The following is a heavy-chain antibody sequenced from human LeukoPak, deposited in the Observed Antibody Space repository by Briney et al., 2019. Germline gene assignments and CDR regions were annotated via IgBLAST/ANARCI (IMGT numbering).Heavy chain of an antibody. CDR1: GFTFSSYS. CDR2: ISSSSSYI. J-gene: IGHJ4*02. Sequence: GGSLRLSCAASGFTFSSYSMNWVRQAPGKGLEWVSSISSSSSYIYYADSVKGRFTISRDNAKNSLYLQMNSLRAEDTAVYYCAKGMGYCSSTSCYDGDYWGQGTLVTVSS. D-gene: IGHD2-2*01. V-gene: IGHV3-21*01. CDR3: AKGMGYCSSTSCYDGDY.